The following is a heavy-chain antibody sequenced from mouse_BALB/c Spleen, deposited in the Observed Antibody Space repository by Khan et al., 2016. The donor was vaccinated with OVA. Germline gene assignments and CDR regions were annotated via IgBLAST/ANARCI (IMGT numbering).Heavy chain of an antibody. J-gene: IGHJ4*01. D-gene: IGHD2-10*01. CDR3: ARKPYYYDNIMDY. V-gene: IGHV2-6*02. CDR2: IWSDGST. Sequence: QVQLKESGPGLVAPSQSLSITCTISGFSLTNYGIHWVRQPPGKGLEWLVVIWSDGSTTYNSALISRLTLRKDNSQSHVFLNMNSLQTDDTAVYFCARKPYYYDNIMDYWGQGTSVTVSS. CDR1: GFSLTNYG.